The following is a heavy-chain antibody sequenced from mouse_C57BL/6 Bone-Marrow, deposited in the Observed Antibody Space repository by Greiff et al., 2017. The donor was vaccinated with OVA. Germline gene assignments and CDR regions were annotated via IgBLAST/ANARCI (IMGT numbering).Heavy chain of an antibody. V-gene: IGHV5-15*01. CDR1: GFTFSDYG. CDR3: ARRSYYGNYNAMDY. Sequence: EVKLVESGGGLVQPGGSLKLSCAASGFTFSDYGMAWVRQAPRKGPEWVAFISNLAYSIYYADTVTGRFTISRANAKNTLYLEMSSLRSEDTAMYYCARRSYYGNYNAMDYWGQGTSVTVSS. D-gene: IGHD2-1*01. J-gene: IGHJ4*01. CDR2: ISNLAYSI.